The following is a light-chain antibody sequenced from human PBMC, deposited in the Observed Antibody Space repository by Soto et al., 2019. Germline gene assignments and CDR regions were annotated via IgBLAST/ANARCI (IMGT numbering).Light chain of an antibody. CDR2: TAS. Sequence: DIQVTQSPSSLSASVGDRVTITCRASQSIRTYLNWYQQRPGKPPKLLIHTASTLQTGVPSRFSGSGSGTDFTLTISSLQPEDFATYYCQETYSTLHSFGQGTKLEIK. CDR1: QSIRTY. V-gene: IGKV1-39*01. CDR3: QETYSTLHS. J-gene: IGKJ2*03.